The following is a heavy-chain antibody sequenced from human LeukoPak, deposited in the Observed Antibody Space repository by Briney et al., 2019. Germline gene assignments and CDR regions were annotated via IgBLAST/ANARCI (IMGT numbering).Heavy chain of an antibody. J-gene: IGHJ4*02. CDR1: GFAFGDYA. D-gene: IGHD3-3*01. CDR2: IRSKAYGGTT. V-gene: IGHV3-49*04. CDR3: TRALGYDFWDLMY. Sequence: GALSLSCTASGFAFGDYAMRGVRQAPGKGLEGVGFIRSKAYGGTTEYAAAVKGRFTISRDDSKSIAHLQMNSLKTEDTAAYYCTRALGYDFWDLMYWGQGTLVTVSS.